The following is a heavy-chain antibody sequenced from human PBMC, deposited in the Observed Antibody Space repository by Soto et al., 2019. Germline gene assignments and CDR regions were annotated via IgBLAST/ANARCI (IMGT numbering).Heavy chain of an antibody. D-gene: IGHD2-15*01. CDR1: GASVDTSGSS. CDR2: IYHSETI. CDR3: ASRINTNSGADFDH. Sequence: QVELQESGSGLVKPSQTLSLTCTVSGASVDTSGSSWTWIRQPPGRGLQFIGYIYHSETIYYNPSLRCRVTLSSDGSKNQFFLRLTSLTAADTAVYFCASRINTNSGADFDHWGQGSLVTVSP. V-gene: IGHV4-30-2*01. J-gene: IGHJ4*02.